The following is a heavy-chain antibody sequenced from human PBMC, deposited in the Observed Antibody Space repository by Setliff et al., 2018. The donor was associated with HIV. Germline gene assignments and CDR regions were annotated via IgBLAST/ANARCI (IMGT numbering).Heavy chain of an antibody. Sequence: ASVKVSCKASGGTFSSYGITWVRQAPGQGLEWMGGSTPLLDTTNYAQKFQGRVTITTDESTSTAYMELSSLRSEDTAVYYCALPYCGGGNCWSSASLPPAGWFDPCGQGTLVTVSS. CDR1: GGTFSSYG. CDR2: STPLLDTT. V-gene: IGHV1-69*05. CDR3: ALPYCGGGNCWSSASLPPAGWFDP. D-gene: IGHD2-15*01. J-gene: IGHJ5*02.